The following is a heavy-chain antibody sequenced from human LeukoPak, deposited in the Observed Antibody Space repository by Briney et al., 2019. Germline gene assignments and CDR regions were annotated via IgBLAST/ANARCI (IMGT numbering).Heavy chain of an antibody. V-gene: IGHV1-8*01. CDR2: MNPNGGNT. Sequence: ASVKVSCKASGYTFTSYDINWVRQATGQGLEWMGWMNPNGGNTGYAQKFQGRVTMTRNTSISTAYMELSSLRSEDTAVYYCARIEGGGDYGVYYYYGMDVWGQGTTVTVSS. D-gene: IGHD4-17*01. CDR1: GYTFTSYD. J-gene: IGHJ6*02. CDR3: ARIEGGGDYGVYYYYGMDV.